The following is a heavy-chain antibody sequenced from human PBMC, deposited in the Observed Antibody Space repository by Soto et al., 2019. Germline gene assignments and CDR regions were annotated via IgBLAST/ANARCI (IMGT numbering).Heavy chain of an antibody. CDR2: IYPGDSDT. CDR3: ARGSGSYALTYYYYYYGMDV. J-gene: IGHJ6*02. Sequence: GESLKLSCKGSGYSFTSYWIGWVRQKPGKGLELMGIIYPGDSDTRYSPSFQGQVTISADKSISTAYLQWSSLKASDTAMYYCARGSGSYALTYYYYYYGMDVWGQGTTVTVSS. CDR1: GYSFTSYW. D-gene: IGHD3-10*01. V-gene: IGHV5-51*01.